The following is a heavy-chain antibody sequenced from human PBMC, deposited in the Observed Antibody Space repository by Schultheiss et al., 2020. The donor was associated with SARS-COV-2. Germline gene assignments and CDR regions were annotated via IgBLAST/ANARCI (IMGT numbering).Heavy chain of an antibody. CDR1: GGSISSYY. V-gene: IGHV4-59*12. CDR3: ARDTIDYSGSYGRRLDY. Sequence: SETLSLTCTVSGGSISSYYWSWIRQPPGKGLEWIGYIYYSGSTNYNPSLKSRVTISVDTSKNQFSLKLSSVTAADTAVYYCARDTIDYSGSYGRRLDYWGQGTLVTVSS. J-gene: IGHJ4*02. D-gene: IGHD1-26*01. CDR2: IYYSGST.